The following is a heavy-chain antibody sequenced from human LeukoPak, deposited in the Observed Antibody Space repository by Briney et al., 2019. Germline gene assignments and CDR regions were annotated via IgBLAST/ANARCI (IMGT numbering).Heavy chain of an antibody. D-gene: IGHD6-25*01. Sequence: PGGSLRLSCAASGFTFSSYAMHWVRQAPGKGLEYVSAISSNGGSTYYATSVKGRFTISRDNSKNTLYLQMGSLRAEDMAVYYCVRGAIAAGYFQHWGQGTLVTVSS. J-gene: IGHJ1*01. V-gene: IGHV3-64*01. CDR3: VRGAIAAGYFQH. CDR1: GFTFSSYA. CDR2: ISSNGGST.